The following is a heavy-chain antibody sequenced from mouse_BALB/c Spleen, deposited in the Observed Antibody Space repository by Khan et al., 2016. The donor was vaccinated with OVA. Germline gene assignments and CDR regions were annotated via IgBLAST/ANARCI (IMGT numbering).Heavy chain of an antibody. CDR3: TGGRAY. J-gene: IGHJ3*01. CDR2: ISYSGST. CDR1: GYSITSDYA. D-gene: IGHD3-3*01. Sequence: VQLKESGPGLVKPSQSLSLTCTVTGYSITSDYAWNWIRQFPGNKLEWMGYISYSGSTSYTPSLKSRISITRDTSKNHLFLQLNAVTTEDTATYYCTGGRAYWGQGTLVTVSA. V-gene: IGHV3-2*02.